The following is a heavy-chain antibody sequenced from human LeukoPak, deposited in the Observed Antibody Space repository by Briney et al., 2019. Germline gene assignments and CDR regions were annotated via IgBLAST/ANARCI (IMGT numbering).Heavy chain of an antibody. Sequence: GGSLRLSCAASGFTFSSYAMSWVRQAPGKGLEWVSAISGSGGSTYYADSVKGRFTISRDNSKNTLYLRMNSLRAEDTAVYYCAKVLRFLEWPNGMDVWGQGTTVTVSS. CDR1: GFTFSSYA. J-gene: IGHJ6*02. CDR2: ISGSGGST. D-gene: IGHD3-3*01. CDR3: AKVLRFLEWPNGMDV. V-gene: IGHV3-23*01.